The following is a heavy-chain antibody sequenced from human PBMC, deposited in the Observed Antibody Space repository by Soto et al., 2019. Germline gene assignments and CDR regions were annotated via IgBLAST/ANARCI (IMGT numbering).Heavy chain of an antibody. J-gene: IGHJ4*02. CDR3: ARGWYYVDY. Sequence: QVQLQESDPGLVKPSETLSLTCTVSGGSISSYYWSWIRQPPGKGLEWIGYIYYSGLTIYNPSLKSRVTISVDTSKNQFSLKLTSVTVADTAVYYCARGWYYVDYWGQGTLVTVSS. D-gene: IGHD6-13*01. CDR1: GGSISSYY. V-gene: IGHV4-59*01. CDR2: IYYSGLT.